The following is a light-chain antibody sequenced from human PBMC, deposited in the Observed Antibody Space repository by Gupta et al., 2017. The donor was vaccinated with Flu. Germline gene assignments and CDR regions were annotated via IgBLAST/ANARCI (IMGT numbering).Light chain of an antibody. V-gene: IGKV1-5*03. Sequence: DIQMTQSPSTLSASVGDRVTITWRASQSISSWLAWYQQKPGKAPKLLIYKASSLESGVPSRFSGSGSGTEFTLTISSLQPDDFATYYCQQYNSYSYTFGQGTKLEIK. CDR2: KAS. CDR1: QSISSW. J-gene: IGKJ2*01. CDR3: QQYNSYSYT.